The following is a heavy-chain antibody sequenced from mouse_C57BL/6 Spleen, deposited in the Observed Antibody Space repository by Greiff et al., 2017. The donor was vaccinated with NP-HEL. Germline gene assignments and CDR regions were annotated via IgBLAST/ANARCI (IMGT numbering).Heavy chain of an antibody. J-gene: IGHJ4*01. D-gene: IGHD2-4*01. CDR1: GYTFTSYT. CDR3: ARGDYDDAMDY. V-gene: IGHV1-4*01. CDR2: INPSSGYT. Sequence: VKLQQSGAELARPGASVKMSCKASGYTFTSYTMHWVKQRPGQGLEWIGYINPSSGYTKYNQKFKDKATLTADKSSSTAYMQLSSLTSEDSAVYYCARGDYDDAMDYWGQGTSVTVSS.